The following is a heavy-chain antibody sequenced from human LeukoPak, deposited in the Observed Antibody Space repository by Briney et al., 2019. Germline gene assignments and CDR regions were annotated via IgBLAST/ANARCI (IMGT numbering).Heavy chain of an antibody. D-gene: IGHD4-17*01. CDR2: INHSGST. CDR1: GGSFSGYY. V-gene: IGHV4-34*01. J-gene: IGHJ4*02. CDR3: ARGDYGGNDY. Sequence: PSETLSLTCAVYGGSFSGYYWGWIRQPPGKGLEWIGEINHSGSTNYNPSLKSRVTISVDTSKNQFSLKLSSVTAADTAVYYCARGDYGGNDYWGQGTLVTVSS.